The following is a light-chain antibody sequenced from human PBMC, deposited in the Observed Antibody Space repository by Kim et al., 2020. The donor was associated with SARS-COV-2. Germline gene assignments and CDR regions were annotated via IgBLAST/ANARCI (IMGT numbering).Light chain of an antibody. CDR2: YDS. V-gene: IGLV3-21*04. J-gene: IGLJ3*02. CDR1: NIGSKS. CDR3: QVWDSSSDQRWV. Sequence: SYELTQPPSVSVAPGKTARITCGGNNIGSKSVHWYQQKPGQAPVLVIYYDSDRPSGIPERFSGSNSGNTATLTISRVEAGDEADYYCQVWDSSSDQRWVFGGGTQLTVL.